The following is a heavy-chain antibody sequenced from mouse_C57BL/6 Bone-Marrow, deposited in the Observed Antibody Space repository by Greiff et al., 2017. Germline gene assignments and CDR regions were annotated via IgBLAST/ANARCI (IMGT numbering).Heavy chain of an antibody. J-gene: IGHJ4*01. CDR3: ARATYYAMDD. Sequence: EVQRVESGGGLVQSGRSLRLSCATSGFTFSDFYMEWVSQAPGKGLEWIAASRNKANDYTTEYNASVKGRFIVSRDTSQSILYLQMNALRAEETAMDYCARATYYAMDDWGQVVSVSVS. V-gene: IGHV7-1*01. CDR2: SRNKANDYTT. CDR1: GFTFSDFY.